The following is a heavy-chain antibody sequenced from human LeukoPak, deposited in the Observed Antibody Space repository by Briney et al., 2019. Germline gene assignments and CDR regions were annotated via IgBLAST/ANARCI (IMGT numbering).Heavy chain of an antibody. CDR1: GGSISSGSYY. Sequence: SETLSLTCTVSGGSISSGSYYWSWIRQPAGKGLEWIGRIYTSGSTNYNPSLKSRVTISVDTSKNQFSLKLSSVTAADTAVYYCARDGDYYGSGNDFRFDPWGQGTLVTVSS. V-gene: IGHV4-61*02. CDR3: ARDGDYYGSGNDFRFDP. J-gene: IGHJ5*02. D-gene: IGHD3-10*01. CDR2: IYTSGST.